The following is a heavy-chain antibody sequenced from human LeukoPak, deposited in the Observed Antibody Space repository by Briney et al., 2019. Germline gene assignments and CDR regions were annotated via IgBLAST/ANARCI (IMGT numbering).Heavy chain of an antibody. J-gene: IGHJ4*02. CDR2: ISSGGSNT. CDR3: AKALPRGSKDY. V-gene: IGHV3-23*01. CDR1: EFTFSSHA. Sequence: GGSLRLSCAASEFTFSSHAMSWVRQPPGKGLEWVSAISSGGSNTYYADSVKGRFAISRDNSKNTLYLQTNSLRAEDTAVYYCAKALPRGSKDYWGQGTLVTVSS. D-gene: IGHD3-10*01.